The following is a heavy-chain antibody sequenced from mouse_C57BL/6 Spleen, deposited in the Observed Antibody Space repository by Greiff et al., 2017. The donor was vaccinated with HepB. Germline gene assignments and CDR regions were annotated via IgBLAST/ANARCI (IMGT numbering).Heavy chain of an antibody. CDR2: IGPGSGST. CDR3: ARDDYEGFAY. Sequence: VQLQQSGAELVKPGASVKISCKASGYTLTDYYINWVKQRPGQGLEWIGKIGPGSGSTYYNEKFKGKATLTADKSSRTAYMQISSLTSEDSAVYFCARDDYEGFAYWGQGTLVTVSA. D-gene: IGHD2-4*01. J-gene: IGHJ3*01. CDR1: GYTLTDYY. V-gene: IGHV1-77*01.